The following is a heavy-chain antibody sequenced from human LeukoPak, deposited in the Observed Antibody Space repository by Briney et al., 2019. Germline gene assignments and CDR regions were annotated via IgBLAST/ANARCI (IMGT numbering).Heavy chain of an antibody. CDR3: ARLAPEYCSGGSCYSVTHDY. CDR1: GGSISSSSYY. CDR2: IYYRGST. Sequence: SETLSLTCTVSGGSISSSSYYWGWIRQPPGKGLEWIVSIYYRGSTYYNPSLNSRFTISVDTSKNQFSLKLSSVTAADTAVYYCARLAPEYCSGGSCYSVTHDYWGQGTLVTVSS. D-gene: IGHD2-15*01. V-gene: IGHV4-39*01. J-gene: IGHJ4*02.